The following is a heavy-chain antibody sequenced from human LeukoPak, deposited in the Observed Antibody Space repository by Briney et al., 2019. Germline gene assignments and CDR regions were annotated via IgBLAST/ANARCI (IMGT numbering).Heavy chain of an antibody. CDR2: VYPGDSHT. CDR1: GSSFNTYW. V-gene: IGHV5-51*01. D-gene: IGHD7-27*01. J-gene: IGHJ1*01. Sequence: GESLKISCKASGSSFNTYWIGWVRQKPGKGLEWMAIVYPGDSHTRYSPSFEGHFTISADKAVTTAYLQWSSLEASDTAVYYCARLSGGSWANTEYFPDWGQGTLVIVSS. CDR3: ARLSGGSWANTEYFPD.